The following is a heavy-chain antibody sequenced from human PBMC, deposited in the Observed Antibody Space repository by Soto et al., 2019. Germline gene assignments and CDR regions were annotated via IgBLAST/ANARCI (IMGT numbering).Heavy chain of an antibody. CDR3: AKLIVVVPAATYYYGSTGY. J-gene: IGHJ4*02. V-gene: IGHV3-23*01. D-gene: IGHD2-2*01. CDR1: GFTFSSYA. CDR2: ISGSGGST. Sequence: LRLSCAASGFTFSSYAMIWVRRGPGKGLEWVSAISGSGGSTYYADSVKGRFTISRDNSKNTLYLQMNSLRAEDTAVYYCAKLIVVVPAATYYYGSTGYWGQGTLVTVSS.